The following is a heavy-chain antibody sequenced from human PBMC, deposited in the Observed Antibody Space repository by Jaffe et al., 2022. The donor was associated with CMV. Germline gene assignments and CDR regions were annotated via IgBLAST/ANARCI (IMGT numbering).Heavy chain of an antibody. V-gene: IGHV4-59*08. CDR2: IYYSGST. CDR3: ARHRVEWELTYAFDI. D-gene: IGHD1-26*01. CDR1: GGSISSYY. Sequence: QVQLQESGPGLVKPSETLSLTCTVSGGSISSYYWSWIRQPPGKGLEWIGYIYYSGSTNYNPSLKSRVTISVDTSKNQFSLKLSSVTAADTAVYYCARHRVEWELTYAFDIWGQGTMVTVSS. J-gene: IGHJ3*02.